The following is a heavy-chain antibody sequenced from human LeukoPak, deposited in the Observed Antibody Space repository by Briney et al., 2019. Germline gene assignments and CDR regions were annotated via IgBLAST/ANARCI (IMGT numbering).Heavy chain of an antibody. CDR3: ARDIASVRMDV. CDR1: GFTFSSYT. J-gene: IGHJ6*02. CDR2: IWYDGSNQ. D-gene: IGHD2-15*01. Sequence: GGSLRLSCAASGFTFSSYTMHWVRQAPGKGLEWVAVIWYDGSNQYYADTVKGRFTISRDNSKNMLYLQMASLRAEDTAVYYCARDIASVRMDVWGQGTTVTVSS. V-gene: IGHV3-33*08.